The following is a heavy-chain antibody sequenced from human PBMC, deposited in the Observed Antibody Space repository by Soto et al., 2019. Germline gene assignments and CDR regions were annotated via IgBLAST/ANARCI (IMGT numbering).Heavy chain of an antibody. Sequence: GGSLRLSCAASGFTFSSYWMSWVRQAPGKGLEWVANIKQDGSEKYYVDSVRGRFTISRDNAKNSLYLQMNSLRAEDTAVYYCAREGYCSGGSCYYFDYWGQGTLVTVSS. J-gene: IGHJ4*02. CDR1: GFTFSSYW. V-gene: IGHV3-7*01. CDR3: AREGYCSGGSCYYFDY. D-gene: IGHD2-15*01. CDR2: IKQDGSEK.